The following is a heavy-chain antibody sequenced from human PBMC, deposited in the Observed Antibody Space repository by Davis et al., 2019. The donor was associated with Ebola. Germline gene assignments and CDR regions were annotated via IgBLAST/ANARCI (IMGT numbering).Heavy chain of an antibody. CDR3: ARGGQHFSFFDY. CDR2: IHHDGSEK. Sequence: PGGSLRLSCAPTGFTFSSYWMSWVRQAPGKGLEWVASIHHDGSEKYYLESVKGRFTISRDNTKNSLYLQMNSLRAEDTAVYYCARGGQHFSFFDYWGQGTLVTVSS. V-gene: IGHV3-7*01. J-gene: IGHJ4*02. D-gene: IGHD3-3*02. CDR1: GFTFSSYW.